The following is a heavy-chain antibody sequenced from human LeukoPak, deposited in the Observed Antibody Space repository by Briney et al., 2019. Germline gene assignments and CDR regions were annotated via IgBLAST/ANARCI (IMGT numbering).Heavy chain of an antibody. Sequence: KLGSSVKVSCKASGGTFSSYTISWVRQAPGQGLEWMGRIIPILGIANYAQKFQGRVTITADKSTSTAYMELSSLRSEDTAVYYCAREFDFWSGYLDYWGQGTLVTVSS. J-gene: IGHJ4*02. D-gene: IGHD3-3*01. V-gene: IGHV1-69*04. CDR2: IIPILGIA. CDR3: AREFDFWSGYLDY. CDR1: GGTFSSYT.